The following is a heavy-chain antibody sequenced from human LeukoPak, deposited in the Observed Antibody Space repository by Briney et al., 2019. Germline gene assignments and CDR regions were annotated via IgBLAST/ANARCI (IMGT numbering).Heavy chain of an antibody. CDR3: ARGNSFDP. CDR1: GFTFSSYA. CDR2: ISYDGSNK. V-gene: IGHV3-30*04. Sequence: QPGGSLRLSCAASGFTFSSYAMHWVRQAPGKGLEWVAVISYDGSNKYYADSVKGRFTISRDNSKNTLYLQMNSLRAEDTAVYYCARGNSFDPWGQGTLVTVPS. J-gene: IGHJ5*02.